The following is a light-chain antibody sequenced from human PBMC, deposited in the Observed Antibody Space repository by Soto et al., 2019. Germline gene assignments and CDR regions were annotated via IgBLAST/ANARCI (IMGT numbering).Light chain of an antibody. CDR2: GAS. CDR1: QSVSSSY. Sequence: EIVLTQSPGTLSLSPGERATLYCRASQSVSSSYLAWYQQKPGQAPRLLIYGASSRATGIPDRFSGSGSGTDFTLTISRLEPEDLAVYYCQQDDSSPLTFGRGTKVESK. J-gene: IGKJ4*01. V-gene: IGKV3-20*01. CDR3: QQDDSSPLT.